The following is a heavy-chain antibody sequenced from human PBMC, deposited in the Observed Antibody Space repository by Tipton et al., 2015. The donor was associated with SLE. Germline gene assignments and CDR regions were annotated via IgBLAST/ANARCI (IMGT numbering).Heavy chain of an antibody. Sequence: TLSLTCAVYGGSLSGYYWSWIRQPPGKGLEWIGKINHIGSTNYNPSLKSRVTISVDTSKNQFSLKLSSVAAADTAVYYCARDWHSSSPWAFDIWGQGTMVTVSS. CDR2: INHIGST. CDR1: GGSLSGYY. J-gene: IGHJ3*02. CDR3: ARDWHSSSPWAFDI. D-gene: IGHD6-13*01. V-gene: IGHV4-34*01.